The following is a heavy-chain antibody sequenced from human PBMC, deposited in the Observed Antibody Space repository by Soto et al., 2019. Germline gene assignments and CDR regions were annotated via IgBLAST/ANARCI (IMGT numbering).Heavy chain of an antibody. Sequence: GASVKVSCKASGYTFTSYGISWVRQAPGQGLEWMGGIIPIFGTANYAQKFQGRVTITADESTSTAYMELSSLRSEDTAVYYCAILPLPSSGYYYYFDYWGQGTLVTVSS. CDR3: AILPLPSSGYYYYFDY. J-gene: IGHJ4*02. CDR1: GYTFTSYG. D-gene: IGHD3-22*01. CDR2: IIPIFGTA. V-gene: IGHV1-69*13.